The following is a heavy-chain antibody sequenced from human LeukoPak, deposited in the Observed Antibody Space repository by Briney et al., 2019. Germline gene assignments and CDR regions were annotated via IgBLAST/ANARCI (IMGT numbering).Heavy chain of an antibody. CDR1: GFTFGDYA. D-gene: IGHD6-19*01. CDR2: IRSKAYGGTA. CDR3: ARELYSSGWLLGY. Sequence: PGRSLRLSCTASGFTFGDYAMSWFRQSPGKGLEWVGFIRSKAYGGTAEYAASVKGRFTISRDDSKSVAYLQMNSLKTEDTAVYYCARELYSSGWLLGYWGQGTLVSVSS. J-gene: IGHJ4*02. V-gene: IGHV3-49*03.